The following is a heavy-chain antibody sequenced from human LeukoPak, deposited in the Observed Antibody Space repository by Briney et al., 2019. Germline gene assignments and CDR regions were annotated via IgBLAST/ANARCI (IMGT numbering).Heavy chain of an antibody. V-gene: IGHV4-38-2*02. J-gene: IGHJ4*02. Sequence: PSETLSLTCTVSGYSISSGYYWGWIRQPPGKGLEWIGSIYHSGSTYYNPSLKSRVTISVDTSKNQFSLKLSSVTAADTAVYYCARESRGDSSGWYGTFDYWGQGTLVTVSS. CDR1: GYSISSGYY. CDR2: IYHSGST. CDR3: ARESRGDSSGWYGTFDY. D-gene: IGHD6-19*01.